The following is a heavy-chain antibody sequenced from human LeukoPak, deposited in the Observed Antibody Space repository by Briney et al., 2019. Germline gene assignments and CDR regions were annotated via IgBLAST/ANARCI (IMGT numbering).Heavy chain of an antibody. Sequence: SRTLSLTCTVSGGSISSGSYYWSWIRQPAGKGLEWIGYISYSGSTNYNPSLKSRVTMSVDTSKNQFSLKMRAVTAADTAMYYCARVGYTSTWYVGEGPFDIWGQGTLVTVSS. D-gene: IGHD6-13*01. V-gene: IGHV4-61*10. CDR2: ISYSGST. CDR1: GGSISSGSYY. CDR3: ARVGYTSTWYVGEGPFDI. J-gene: IGHJ3*02.